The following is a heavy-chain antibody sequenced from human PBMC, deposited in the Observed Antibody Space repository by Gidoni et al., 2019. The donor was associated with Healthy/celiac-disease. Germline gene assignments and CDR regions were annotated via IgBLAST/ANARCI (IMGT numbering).Heavy chain of an antibody. Sequence: QVQLVESGGGVVQPGRSLRLSCAAAGFTFSSYAMHWVRQAPVKGLEWVAVISYDGRNKYYADSVKGRFTISRDNSKNTLDLQMNSLRAEDTAVYYCARDKGGYMDVWGKGTTVTVSS. D-gene: IGHD3-16*01. V-gene: IGHV3-30-3*01. CDR2: ISYDGRNK. J-gene: IGHJ6*03. CDR1: GFTFSSYA. CDR3: ARDKGGYMDV.